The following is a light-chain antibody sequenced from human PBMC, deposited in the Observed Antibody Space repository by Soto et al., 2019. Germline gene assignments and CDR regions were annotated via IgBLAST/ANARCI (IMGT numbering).Light chain of an antibody. CDR3: QQLNTYPIT. CDR2: KAS. Sequence: DIQMTQSPSTLSGSVGDRVTITCRASQTISSWLAWYQQKPGKAPKLLIYKASTLKSGVPSRFSGSGSGTEFTLTISSLQPEDFATYYCQQLNTYPITFAQGTRLEIK. CDR1: QTISSW. V-gene: IGKV1-5*03. J-gene: IGKJ5*01.